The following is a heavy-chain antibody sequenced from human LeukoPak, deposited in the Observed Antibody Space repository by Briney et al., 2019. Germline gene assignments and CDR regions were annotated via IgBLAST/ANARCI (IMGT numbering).Heavy chain of an antibody. CDR2: INPSGGST. CDR3: AREPYHSSGYCSGGSCYHEYYYGMDV. J-gene: IGHJ6*02. V-gene: IGHV1-46*01. D-gene: IGHD2-15*01. CDR1: GCTFTSYY. Sequence: ASVKVSCKASGCTFTSYYMHWVRQAPGQGLEWMGIINPSGGSTSYAQKFQGRVTMTRDTSTSTVYMELSSLRPEDTAVYYCAREPYHSSGYCSGGSCYHEYYYGMDVWGQGTTVTVSS.